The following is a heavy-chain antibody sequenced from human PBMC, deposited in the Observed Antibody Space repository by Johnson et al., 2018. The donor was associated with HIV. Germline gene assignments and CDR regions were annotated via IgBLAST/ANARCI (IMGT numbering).Heavy chain of an antibody. CDR3: AREGVRAPAVGGAFDI. V-gene: IGHV3-64*04. CDR2: ISGSGGST. D-gene: IGHD1-26*01. J-gene: IGHJ3*02. Sequence: LSCILCGFTFSSNAMHWVRQAPGKGLEYVSAISGSGGSTYYADSVKGRFTISRDHSKNTLFLQRNSLRAYDTAVEYCAREGVRAPAVGGAFDIWGQGTMVTVSS. CDR1: GFTFSSNA.